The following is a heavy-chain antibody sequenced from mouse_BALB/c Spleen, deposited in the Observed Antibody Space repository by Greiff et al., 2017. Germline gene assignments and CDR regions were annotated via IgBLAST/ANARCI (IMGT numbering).Heavy chain of an antibody. CDR1: GYTFTSYT. CDR2: INPSSGYT. V-gene: IGHV1-4*02. Sequence: QVQLQQSAAELARPGASVKMSCKASGYTFTSYTMHWVKQRPGQGLEWIGYINPSSGYTEYNQKFKDKTTLTADKSSSTAYMQLSSLTSEDSAVYYCARVSLTTATDWYFDVWGAGTTVTVSS. CDR3: ARVSLTTATDWYFDV. D-gene: IGHD1-2*01. J-gene: IGHJ1*01.